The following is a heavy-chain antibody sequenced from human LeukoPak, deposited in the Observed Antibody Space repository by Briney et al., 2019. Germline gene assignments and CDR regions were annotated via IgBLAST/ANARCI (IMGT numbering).Heavy chain of an antibody. CDR1: GFTFSSYA. V-gene: IGHV3-23*01. Sequence: GGSLRLSCAASGFTFSSYAISWVRQAPGKGLGWVSTMSGSGMTPKYADSVKGRFTISRDNSNNTLYLQMNSLRAEDTAVYYCAKASQRITIFGVVIKPHDYWGQGTLVTVSS. D-gene: IGHD3-3*01. J-gene: IGHJ4*02. CDR2: MSGSGMTP. CDR3: AKASQRITIFGVVIKPHDY.